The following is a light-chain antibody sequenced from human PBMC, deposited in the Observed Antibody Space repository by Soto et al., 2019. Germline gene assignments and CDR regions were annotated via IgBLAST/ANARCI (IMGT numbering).Light chain of an antibody. CDR1: TSNIGSKT. J-gene: IGLJ2*01. Sequence: QSVLTQPPSASGTPGQRVTISCSGSTSNIGSKTVSWYQQLPGSAPRVLIYNNNERPSEVPDRFSGSKSGTSASLAISGLQSEDEADYYCATWDDSPPAVFGGGTQLTVL. V-gene: IGLV1-44*01. CDR3: ATWDDSPPAV. CDR2: NNN.